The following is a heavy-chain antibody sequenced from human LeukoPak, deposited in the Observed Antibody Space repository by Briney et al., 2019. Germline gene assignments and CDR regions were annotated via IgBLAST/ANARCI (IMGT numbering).Heavy chain of an antibody. D-gene: IGHD3-3*01. Sequence: AGGSLRLSCAASGFTFSSYAMSWVRQAPGKGLEWVSAISGSGGSTYYADSVKGRFTISRDNAKNSLYLQMNSLRAEDTAVYYCAKSNYDFWSGYYTYYYMDVWGKGTTVTVSS. V-gene: IGHV3-23*01. J-gene: IGHJ6*03. CDR1: GFTFSSYA. CDR3: AKSNYDFWSGYYTYYYMDV. CDR2: ISGSGGST.